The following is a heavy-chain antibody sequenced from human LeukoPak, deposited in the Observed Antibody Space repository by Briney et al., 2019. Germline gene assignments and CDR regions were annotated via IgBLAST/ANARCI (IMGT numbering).Heavy chain of an antibody. V-gene: IGHV1-24*01. J-gene: IGHJ6*02. CDR2: FDPEDGET. CDR1: GYTLTELS. Sequence: ASVKVSCKVSGYTLTELSMHWVRQAPGKGLEWMGGFDPEDGETIYAQKFQGRVTVTEDTSTDTAYMELSSQRSEDTAVYYCATGPVYFMDVWGQGTTVTVSS. CDR3: ATGPVYFMDV. D-gene: IGHD3-10*01.